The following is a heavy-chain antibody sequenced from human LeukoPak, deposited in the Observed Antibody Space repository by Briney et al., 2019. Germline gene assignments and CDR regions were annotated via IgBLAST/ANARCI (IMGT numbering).Heavy chain of an antibody. CDR1: GGSISSSSSY. CDR2: IYYSGST. Sequence: SETLSLTCTVSGGSISSSSSYWGWIRQPPGTGLEWIGSIYYSGSTYYNPSLKSRVTISVDTSKNQFSLKLSSVTAADTAVYYCARPYFPAVALPVFDYWGQGTLVTVSS. J-gene: IGHJ4*02. CDR3: ARPYFPAVALPVFDY. V-gene: IGHV4-39*01. D-gene: IGHD6-19*01.